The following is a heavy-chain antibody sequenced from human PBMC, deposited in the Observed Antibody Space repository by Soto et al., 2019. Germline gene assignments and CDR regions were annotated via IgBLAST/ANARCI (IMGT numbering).Heavy chain of an antibody. V-gene: IGHV4-38-2*02. D-gene: IGHD3-10*01. Sequence: LSLTCSVSGYSISSGYYWGWVRQAPGKGLEWLGSVYHNGIMFHNPSFQSRVTISVDTSKNQFSLNLRSVTAADTAVYYCAALWFGELAFNYWGHGILVTVPS. CDR2: VYHNGIM. J-gene: IGHJ4*01. CDR3: AALWFGELAFNY. CDR1: GYSISSGYY.